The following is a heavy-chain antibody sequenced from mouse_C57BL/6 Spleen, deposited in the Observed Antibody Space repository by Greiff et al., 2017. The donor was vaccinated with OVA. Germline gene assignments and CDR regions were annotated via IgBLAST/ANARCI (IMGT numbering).Heavy chain of an antibody. D-gene: IGHD4-1*01. Sequence: QVQLKESGPELVKPGASVKISCKASGYSFTSYYIHWVKQRPGQGLEWIGWIYPGSGNTKYNEKFKGKATLTADTSSSTAYMQLSRLTSEDSAVYNCARVTNWDVGYFDDWGQGTTLTVSS. CDR2: IYPGSGNT. J-gene: IGHJ2*01. V-gene: IGHV1-66*01. CDR1: GYSFTSYY. CDR3: ARVTNWDVGYFDD.